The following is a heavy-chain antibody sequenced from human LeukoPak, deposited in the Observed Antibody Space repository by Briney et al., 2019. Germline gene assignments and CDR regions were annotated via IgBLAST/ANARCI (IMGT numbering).Heavy chain of an antibody. D-gene: IGHD2-8*01. CDR1: GFTFSSYS. CDR3: ARECAYCTNGVI. Sequence: PGGSLRLSCAASGFTFSSYSMNWVRQAPGKGLECVSSISSSSSYIYYADSVKGRFTISRDNAKNSLYLQMNSLRAEDTAVYYCARECAYCTNGVIWGQGTLVTVSS. J-gene: IGHJ4*02. V-gene: IGHV3-21*01. CDR2: ISSSSSYI.